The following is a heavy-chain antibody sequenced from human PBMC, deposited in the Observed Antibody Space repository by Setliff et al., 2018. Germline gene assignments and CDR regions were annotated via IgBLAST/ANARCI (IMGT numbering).Heavy chain of an antibody. J-gene: IGHJ4*02. CDR2: IYYSGST. V-gene: IGHV4-61*01. CDR1: GGSVSSGSYY. CDR3: AKGRGEMDS. D-gene: IGHD3-10*01. Sequence: SETLSLTCTVSGGSVSSGSYYWSWIRQPPGKGLEWIGYIYYSGSTNYNPSLKSRVTISVDTSKNQFSLKLSSVTAADTAVYYCAKGRGEMDSWGQGILVTVS.